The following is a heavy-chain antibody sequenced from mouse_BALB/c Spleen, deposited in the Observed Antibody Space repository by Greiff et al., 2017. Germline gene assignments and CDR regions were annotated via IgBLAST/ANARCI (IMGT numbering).Heavy chain of an antibody. D-gene: IGHD2-4*01. V-gene: IGHV5-6-5*01. Sequence: EVMLVESGGGLVKPGGSLKLSCAASGFTFSSYAMSWVRQTPEKRLEWVASISSGGSTYYPDSVKGRFTISRDNARNILYLQMSSLRSEDTAMYYCARWLDYDYAMDYWGQGTSVTVSS. CDR1: GFTFSSYA. CDR3: ARWLDYDYAMDY. J-gene: IGHJ4*01. CDR2: ISSGGST.